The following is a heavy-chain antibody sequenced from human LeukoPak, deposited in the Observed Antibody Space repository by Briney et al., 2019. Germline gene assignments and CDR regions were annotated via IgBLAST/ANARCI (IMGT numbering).Heavy chain of an antibody. CDR1: GGXISGYY. J-gene: IGHJ5*02. D-gene: IGHD4-17*01. CDR3: VRANYGVSFRWFDP. Sequence: SETLSLTCIVSGGXISGYYWSWIRQPPGKGLEWIAYIYSSGTSNSNPSLMSRVTISVETSKNQFSLKLSSVTAADTAVYYCVRANYGVSFRWFDPWAREPRSPSPQ. V-gene: IGHV4-4*08. CDR2: IYSSGTS.